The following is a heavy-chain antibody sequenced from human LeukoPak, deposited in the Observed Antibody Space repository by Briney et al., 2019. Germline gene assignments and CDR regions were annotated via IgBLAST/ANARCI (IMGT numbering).Heavy chain of an antibody. V-gene: IGHV4-59*01. CDR1: GGSISSYY. D-gene: IGHD6-19*01. CDR2: IYYSGST. J-gene: IGHJ5*02. CDR3: ARDRSSGWYDP. Sequence: SETLSLTCTVSGGSISSYYWSWIRQPPGKGLEWIGYIYYSGSTNYSPSLKSRVTISVDTSKNQFSLKLSSVTAADTAVYYCARDRSSGWYDPWGQGTLVTVSS.